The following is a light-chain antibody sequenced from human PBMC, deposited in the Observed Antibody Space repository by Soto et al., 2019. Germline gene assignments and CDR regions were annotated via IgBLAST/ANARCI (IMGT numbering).Light chain of an antibody. CDR1: QRVLYSSNNKNY. CDR2: WAS. V-gene: IGKV4-1*01. CDR3: EQSYSTPLA. Sequence: DIVMTQSPDSLAVSLGERATINCKSSQRVLYSSNNKNYLAWYQQKPGQPPKLLIYWASTRESGVLDRFSGSGSGTDFTITISSLQSVDVAVYFCEQSYSTPLAFGPGTKVDIK. J-gene: IGKJ3*01.